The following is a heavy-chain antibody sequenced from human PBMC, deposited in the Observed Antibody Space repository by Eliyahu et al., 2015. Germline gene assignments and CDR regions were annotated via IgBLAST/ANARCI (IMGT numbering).Heavy chain of an antibody. CDR2: IIPIFGTA. CDR1: GGTFSSYA. Sequence: EVKKPGSSVKVSCKASGGTFSSYAISWVRQAPGQGLEWMGGIIPIFGTANYAQKFQGRVTITADESTSTAYMELSSLRSEDTAVYYCARGRDLRYFDWLLPDDAFDIWGQGTMVTVSS. J-gene: IGHJ3*02. CDR3: ARGRDLRYFDWLLPDDAFDI. D-gene: IGHD3-9*01. V-gene: IGHV1-69*01.